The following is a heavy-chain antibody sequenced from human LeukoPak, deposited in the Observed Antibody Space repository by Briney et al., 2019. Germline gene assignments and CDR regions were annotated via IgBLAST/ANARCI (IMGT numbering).Heavy chain of an antibody. CDR1: GGSFSGYY. D-gene: IGHD6-19*01. CDR2: INHSGST. J-gene: IGHJ5*02. V-gene: IGHV4-34*01. CDR3: ARGARVRQWLVRYWFDP. Sequence: PSETLSLTCAVYGGSFSGYYWSWIRQPPGKGLEWIGEINHSGSTNYNPSLKSRVTISVDTSKNQFSLKLSSVTAADTAVYYCARGARVRQWLVRYWFDPWGQGTLVTVS.